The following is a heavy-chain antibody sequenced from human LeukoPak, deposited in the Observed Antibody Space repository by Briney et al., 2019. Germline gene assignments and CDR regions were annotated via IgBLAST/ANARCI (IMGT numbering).Heavy chain of an antibody. CDR1: GGSISSGDYY. CDR2: IYYSGST. D-gene: IGHD3-22*01. CDR3: ARVPDSSGYYYGAFDI. V-gene: IGHV4-30-4*01. Sequence: PSQTLSLTCTVSGGSISSGDYYWSWIRQPPGKGLERIGYIYYSGSTYYNPSLKSRVTISVDTSKNQFSLKLSSVTAADTAVYYCARVPDSSGYYYGAFDIWGQGTMVTVSS. J-gene: IGHJ3*02.